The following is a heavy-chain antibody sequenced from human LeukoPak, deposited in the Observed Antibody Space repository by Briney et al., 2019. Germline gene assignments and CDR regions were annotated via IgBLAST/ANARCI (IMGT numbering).Heavy chain of an antibody. CDR1: GFTFSSYA. D-gene: IGHD4-17*01. V-gene: IGHV3-30-3*01. CDR3: ARDGYGDYVLGYFDY. J-gene: IGHJ4*02. CDR2: ISYDGSNK. Sequence: GRSLRLSCAASGFTFSSYALHWVRQAPGKGLEWVAVISYDGSNKYYADSVKGRFTISRDNSKNTLYLQMNRLRAEDTAVYYCARDGYGDYVLGYFDYWGQGTLVTVSS.